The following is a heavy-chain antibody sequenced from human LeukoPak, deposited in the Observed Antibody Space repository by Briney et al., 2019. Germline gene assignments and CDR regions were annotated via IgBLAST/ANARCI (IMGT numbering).Heavy chain of an antibody. CDR2: ISGGGGST. V-gene: IGHV3-23*01. CDR3: AKDLSSVGGGMATAWEEFDF. J-gene: IGHJ4*02. D-gene: IGHD5-24*01. Sequence: GGSLRLSCAASGFDFSSNWMHWARHAPGQGLEWVSAISGGGGSTYYADSVKGRFTISRDNSKNTLYLQMNSLRAEDTAVYYCAKDLSSVGGGMATAWEEFDFWGQGTLVTVSS. CDR1: GFDFSSNW.